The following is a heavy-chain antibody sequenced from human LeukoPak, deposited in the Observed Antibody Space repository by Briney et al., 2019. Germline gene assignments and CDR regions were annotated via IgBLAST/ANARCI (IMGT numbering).Heavy chain of an antibody. Sequence: GASVKVSCKASGGTFSSYAISWVRQAPGQGLEWMGGIIPIFGTANYAQKFQGRVTITADESTSTAYMGLSSLRSEDTAVYYCARENIVVVPAAPSLYYYGMDVWGQGTTVTVSS. CDR3: ARENIVVVPAAPSLYYYGMDV. CDR2: IIPIFGTA. J-gene: IGHJ6*02. D-gene: IGHD2-2*01. V-gene: IGHV1-69*13. CDR1: GGTFSSYA.